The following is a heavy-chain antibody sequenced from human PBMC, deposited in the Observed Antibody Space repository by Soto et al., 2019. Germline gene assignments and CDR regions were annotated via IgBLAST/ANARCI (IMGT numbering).Heavy chain of an antibody. CDR1: GGTFSSYA. D-gene: IGHD3-22*01. CDR3: ARGYYYDSSGYYSNAYYFDY. CDR2: IIPIFGTA. V-gene: IGHV1-69*01. J-gene: IGHJ4*02. Sequence: QVQLVQSGAEVKKPGSSVKVSCKASGGTFSSYAISWVRQAPGQGLEWMGGIIPIFGTANYEQKFQGRVTITADESTSTAYMELSSLRSEDTAVYYCARGYYYDSSGYYSNAYYFDYWGQGTLVTVSS.